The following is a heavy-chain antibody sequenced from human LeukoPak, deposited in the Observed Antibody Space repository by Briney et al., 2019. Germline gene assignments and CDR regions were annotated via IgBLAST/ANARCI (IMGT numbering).Heavy chain of an antibody. Sequence: SETLSLTCTVSGGSISSYYWSWIRQPPGKGLEWIGYIYYSGSTNYNPSLKSRVTISVDTSKNQFSLELSSVTAADTAVYYCARHRPGPYDYWGQGTLVTVSS. V-gene: IGHV4-59*08. J-gene: IGHJ4*02. CDR2: IYYSGST. CDR1: GGSISSYY. CDR3: ARHRPGPYDY.